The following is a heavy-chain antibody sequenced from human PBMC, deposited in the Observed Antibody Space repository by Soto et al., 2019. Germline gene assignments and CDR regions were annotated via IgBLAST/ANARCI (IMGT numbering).Heavy chain of an antibody. Sequence: SVKVSCKASGGTFSSYAISWVRQAPGQGLEWMGGIIPIFGTANYAQKFQGRVTITADKSTSTAYMELSSLRSEDTAVYYCARDYYDSSGYPGLFDYWGQGTMVTVYS. CDR2: IIPIFGTA. CDR3: ARDYYDSSGYPGLFDY. J-gene: IGHJ4*02. V-gene: IGHV1-69*06. CDR1: GGTFSSYA. D-gene: IGHD3-22*01.